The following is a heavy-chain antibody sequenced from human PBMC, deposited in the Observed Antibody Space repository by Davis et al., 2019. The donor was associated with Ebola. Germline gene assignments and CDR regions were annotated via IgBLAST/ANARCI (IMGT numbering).Heavy chain of an antibody. CDR1: GFTVSSNY. CDR2: IYSGGST. V-gene: IGHV3-53*01. Sequence: GGSLRLSCAASGFTVSSNYMSWVRQAPGKGLEWVSVIYSGGSTYYADSVKGRFTISGDNSKNTLYLQMNSLRAEDTAVYYCAKFRGYSGYLYYYYGMDVWGQGTTVTVSS. D-gene: IGHD5-12*01. CDR3: AKFRGYSGYLYYYYGMDV. J-gene: IGHJ6*02.